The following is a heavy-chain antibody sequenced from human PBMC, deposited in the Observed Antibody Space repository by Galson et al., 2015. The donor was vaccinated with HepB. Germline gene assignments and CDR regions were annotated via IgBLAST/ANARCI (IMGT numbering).Heavy chain of an antibody. CDR1: GFTVSSNY. J-gene: IGHJ4*02. V-gene: IGHV3-66*02. CDR3: ARAPGAYYYDSSGYFGLDY. CDR2: IYSGGST. Sequence: LRLSCAASGFTVSSNYMSWVRQAPGKGLEWVSVIYSGGSTYYADSVKGRFTISRDNSKNTLYLQMNSLRAEDTAVYYCARAPGAYYYDSSGYFGLDYWGQGTLVTVSS. D-gene: IGHD3-22*01.